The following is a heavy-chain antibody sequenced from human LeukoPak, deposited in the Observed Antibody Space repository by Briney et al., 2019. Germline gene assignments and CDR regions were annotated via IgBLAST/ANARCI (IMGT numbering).Heavy chain of an antibody. J-gene: IGHJ4*02. V-gene: IGHV3-23*01. CDR1: GFTFSSYG. Sequence: GGTLRLSCAASGFTFSSYGMSWVRQAPGKGLEWVSAISGSGGSTYYADSVKGRFTISRDNSKNTLYLQMNSLRAEDTAVYYCAKVPALATILYWGQGTLVTVSS. CDR3: AKVPALATILY. CDR2: ISGSGGST. D-gene: IGHD5-12*01.